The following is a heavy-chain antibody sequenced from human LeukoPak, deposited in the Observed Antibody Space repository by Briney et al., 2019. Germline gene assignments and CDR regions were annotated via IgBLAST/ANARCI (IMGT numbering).Heavy chain of an antibody. CDR1: GFTFSSYG. CDR2: ISYDGSNK. D-gene: IGHD2-15*01. CDR3: AKCYHPYTVVAALDY. J-gene: IGHJ4*02. V-gene: IGHV3-30*18. Sequence: GGSLRLSCAASGFTFSSYGMHWVRQAPGKGLEWVAVISYDGSNKYYADSVKGRFTISRDNSKNTLYLQMNSLRAEDTAVYYCAKCYHPYTVVAALDYWGQGTLVTVSS.